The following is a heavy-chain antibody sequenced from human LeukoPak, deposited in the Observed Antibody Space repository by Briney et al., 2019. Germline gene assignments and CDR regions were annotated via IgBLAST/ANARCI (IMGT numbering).Heavy chain of an antibody. CDR3: ARGYSKSGIAAAGIDY. CDR2: INAGNGNT. J-gene: IGHJ4*02. Sequence: ASVKVSCKASGYTFTSYAMHWVRQAPGQRLEWMGWINAGNGNTKYSQEFQGRVTITADKSTSTAYMELSSLRSEDTAVYYCARGYSKSGIAAAGIDYWGQGTLVTVSS. V-gene: IGHV1-3*03. CDR1: GYTFTSYA. D-gene: IGHD6-13*01.